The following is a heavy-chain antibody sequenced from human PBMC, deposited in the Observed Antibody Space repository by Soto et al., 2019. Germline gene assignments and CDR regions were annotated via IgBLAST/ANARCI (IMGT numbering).Heavy chain of an antibody. J-gene: IGHJ3*02. CDR1: GGSISNYY. CDR3: ARDQGYCSGGSCYSDAFDI. V-gene: IGHV4-59*01. CDR2: ILYSGST. D-gene: IGHD2-15*01. Sequence: SETLSLTCSVSGGSISNYYWSWIRQPPGKGLEWIGFILYSGSTKYSPSLKSRVTISVDTSKNQFSLKLSTVTAADTAVYYCARDQGYCSGGSCYSDAFDIWGQGTMVTVSS.